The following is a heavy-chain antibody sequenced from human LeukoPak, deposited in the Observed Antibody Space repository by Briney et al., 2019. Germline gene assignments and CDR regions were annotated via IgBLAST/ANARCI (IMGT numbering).Heavy chain of an antibody. D-gene: IGHD2-21*02. CDR1: GFTFSSYA. CDR3: ARSYIPARNQLSVVVTAIDY. CDR2: FSSNGGRT. J-gene: IGHJ4*02. V-gene: IGHV3-64*01. Sequence: GGSLRLSCAASGFTFSSYAMHWVRQAPGKGLEYVSAFSSNGGRTYYANSVKGRFTISRDNSKNTLYLQMSSLRAEDIAVYYCARSYIPARNQLSVVVTAIDYWGQGTLVTVSS.